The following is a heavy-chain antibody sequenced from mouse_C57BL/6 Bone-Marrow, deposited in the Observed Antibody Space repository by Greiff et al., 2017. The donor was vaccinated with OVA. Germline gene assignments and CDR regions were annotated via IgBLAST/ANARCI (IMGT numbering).Heavy chain of an antibody. V-gene: IGHV14-4*01. J-gene: IGHJ3*01. CDR1: GFNIKDDY. CDR3: TLYGYYFAY. D-gene: IGHD2-3*01. CDR2: IDPENGDT. Sequence: VQLQQSGAELVRPGASVKLSCTASGFNIKDDYLHWVKQRPEQGLEWIGWIDPENGDTEYASKFQGKATITADTSSNTAYLQLSSLTSEDTAVYYCTLYGYYFAYWGQGTLVTVSA.